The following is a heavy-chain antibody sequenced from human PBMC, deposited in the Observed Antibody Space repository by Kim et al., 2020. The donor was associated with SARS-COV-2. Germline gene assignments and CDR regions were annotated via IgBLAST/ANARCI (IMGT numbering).Heavy chain of an antibody. D-gene: IGHD3-22*01. V-gene: IGHV1-3*01. CDR1: GYTFTSYA. CDR2: INAGNGNT. CDR3: ARVLRLVRDYDSSGYSGSGY. Sequence: ASVKVSCKASGYTFTSYAMHWVRQAPGQRLEWMGWINAGNGNTKYSQKFQGRVTITRDTSASTAYMELSSLRSEDTAVYYCARVLRLVRDYDSSGYSGSGYWGQGTLVTVSS. J-gene: IGHJ4*02.